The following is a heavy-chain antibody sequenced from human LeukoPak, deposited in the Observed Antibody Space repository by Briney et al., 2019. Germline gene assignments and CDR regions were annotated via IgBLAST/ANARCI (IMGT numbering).Heavy chain of an antibody. CDR1: GFTFSSYP. V-gene: IGHV3-30-3*01. CDR2: ISYDGTNK. J-gene: IGHJ4*02. Sequence: GGSLRLSCAASGFTFSSYPMHWVRQAPGKGLEWVSLISYDGTNKYYADSVKGRFTISRDDSQNTLHLQMNSLRAEDTAVYYCARDLIVGAPDYFDFWGQGTLVTVSS. D-gene: IGHD1-26*01. CDR3: ARDLIVGAPDYFDF.